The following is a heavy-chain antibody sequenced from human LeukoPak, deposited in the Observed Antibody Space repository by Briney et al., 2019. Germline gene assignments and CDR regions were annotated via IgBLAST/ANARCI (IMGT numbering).Heavy chain of an antibody. CDR1: GYTFTSYA. Sequence: ASVKVSCKASGYTFTSYAMHWVRQAPGQGLEWMGWITPSGGTNYPQKFQCRVAITRDTSITTAYMDLSRLTSDDTAVYYCARDRYGDGFAHFDYWGQGALVTVSS. CDR3: ARDRYGDGFAHFDY. CDR2: ITPSGGT. D-gene: IGHD5-24*01. V-gene: IGHV1-2*02. J-gene: IGHJ4*02.